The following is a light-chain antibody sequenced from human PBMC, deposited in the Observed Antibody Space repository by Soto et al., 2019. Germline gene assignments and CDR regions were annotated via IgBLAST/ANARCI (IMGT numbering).Light chain of an antibody. V-gene: IGLV2-14*03. Sequence: QSVLTQPASVSGSPGQSITIPCTGTSSDFGDFNYVFWYQQHPGKAPKLLIYDVSNRPSGVSNRFSGSKSGDTASLTISGLQAEDEADYYCTSYTTSITYVFGTGTKVTVL. CDR3: TSYTTSITYV. CDR2: DVS. CDR1: SSDFGDFNY. J-gene: IGLJ1*01.